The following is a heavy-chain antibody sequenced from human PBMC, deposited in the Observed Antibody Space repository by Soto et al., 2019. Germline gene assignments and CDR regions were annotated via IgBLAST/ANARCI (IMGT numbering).Heavy chain of an antibody. Sequence: GGSLSLSCTASGFPFSSYGMHWVRQAPGKGLEWVAVIWYDGSNKYYADSVKGRFTISRGNSKNTLYLQMNSLRAEDTAVYYCARTGLGYWGQGTLVT. CDR1: GFPFSSYG. CDR2: IWYDGSNK. V-gene: IGHV3-33*01. CDR3: ARTGLGY. D-gene: IGHD3-9*01. J-gene: IGHJ4*02.